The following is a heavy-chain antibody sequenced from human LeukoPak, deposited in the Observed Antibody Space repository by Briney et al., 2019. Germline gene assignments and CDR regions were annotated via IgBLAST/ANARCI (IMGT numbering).Heavy chain of an antibody. V-gene: IGHV3-23*01. CDR2: INGRGGST. CDR3: ARERGYSYGYSDY. J-gene: IGHJ4*02. D-gene: IGHD5-18*01. Sequence: PGGSLRLSCAASGFTFSNYAMSWVRQAPGKGLEWVSSINGRGGSTYYADSVKGRFTISRDNSKNTLYLQMNSLRAEDTAVYYCARERGYSYGYSDYWGQGTLVTVSS. CDR1: GFTFSNYA.